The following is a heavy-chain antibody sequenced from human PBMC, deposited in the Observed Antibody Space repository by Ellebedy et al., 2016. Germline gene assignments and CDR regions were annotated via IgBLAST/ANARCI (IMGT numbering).Heavy chain of an antibody. CDR2: INHSGST. Sequence: SETLSLXCAVYGGSFSGYYWSWIRQPPGKGLEWIGEINHSGSTNYNPSLKSRVTISVDTSKNQFSLKLSSVTAADTAVYYCARLEVMDYMDVWGKGTTVTVSS. CDR3: ARLEVMDYMDV. D-gene: IGHD2-21*01. J-gene: IGHJ6*03. V-gene: IGHV4-34*01. CDR1: GGSFSGYY.